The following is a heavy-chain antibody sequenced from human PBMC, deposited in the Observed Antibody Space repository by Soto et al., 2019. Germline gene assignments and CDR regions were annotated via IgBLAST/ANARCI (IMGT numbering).Heavy chain of an antibody. CDR3: ANGGGTEMATITGHNWFDP. V-gene: IGHV1-69*12. CDR2: IIPIFGTA. D-gene: IGHD5-12*01. Sequence: QVQLVQSGAEVKKPGSSVKVSCKASGGTFSSYAISWVRQAPGQGLEWMGGIIPIFGTANYAQKFQGRVTLTADESTRTAYMELSSLRSEDTAVYYCANGGGTEMATITGHNWFDPWGQGTLVTVSS. CDR1: GGTFSSYA. J-gene: IGHJ5*02.